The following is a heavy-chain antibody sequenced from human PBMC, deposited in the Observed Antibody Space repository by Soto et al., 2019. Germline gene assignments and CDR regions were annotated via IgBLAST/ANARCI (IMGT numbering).Heavy chain of an antibody. J-gene: IGHJ6*02. CDR3: AASEYSYYYYAMDV. Sequence: PSETLSLTGTVSGDSIRNYYWRWIRQPAGRGLEWIGRIYTSGGTNYNPSLKSRVTMSVDTSKKQFSLKLSSATAAHMAVYYCAASEYSYYYYAMDVWGQGASVTVSS. CDR1: GDSIRNYY. V-gene: IGHV4-4*07. D-gene: IGHD3-10*01. CDR2: IYTSGGT.